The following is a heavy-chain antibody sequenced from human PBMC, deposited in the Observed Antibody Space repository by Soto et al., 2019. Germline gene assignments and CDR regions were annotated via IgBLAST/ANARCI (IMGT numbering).Heavy chain of an antibody. CDR2: ITSRGTDI. V-gene: IGHV3-9*01. CDR3: AKSMASGLVGGLPDY. Sequence: PGGSLRLSCAASRFFFGDYAFHWVRQAPGKGLEWVAGITSRGTDIAYADSVKGRFIISRDNAMNVLHLHMNSLRPEDTAVYYCAKSMASGLVGGLPDYWGQGTQVTSPQ. CDR1: RFFFGDYA. J-gene: IGHJ4*02. D-gene: IGHD3-16*01.